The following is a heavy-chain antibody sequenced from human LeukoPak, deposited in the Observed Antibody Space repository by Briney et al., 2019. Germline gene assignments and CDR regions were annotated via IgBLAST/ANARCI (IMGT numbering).Heavy chain of an antibody. Sequence: ASVKLSCKASGGTFSSYAISWVRQAPGQGLEWMGGIIPIFGTANYAQKFQGRVTITADKSTSTAYMELSSLRSEDTAVYYCARVRVVVAATSGAFDIWGQGTMVTVSS. CDR1: GGTFSSYA. J-gene: IGHJ3*02. V-gene: IGHV1-69*06. D-gene: IGHD2-15*01. CDR2: IIPIFGTA. CDR3: ARVRVVVAATSGAFDI.